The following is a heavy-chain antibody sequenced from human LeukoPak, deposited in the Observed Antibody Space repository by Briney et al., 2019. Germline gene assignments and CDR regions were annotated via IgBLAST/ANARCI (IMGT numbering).Heavy chain of an antibody. CDR2: INPNSGGT. Sequence: GASVKVSCKASGCTFTGYYMHWVRQAPGQGLEWMGWINPNSGGTNYAQKFQGRVTMTRDTSISTAYMELSRLRSDDTAVYYCARRGSSGVVILFDYWGQGTLVTVSS. V-gene: IGHV1-2*02. CDR1: GCTFTGYY. CDR3: ARRGSSGVVILFDY. J-gene: IGHJ4*02. D-gene: IGHD3-3*01.